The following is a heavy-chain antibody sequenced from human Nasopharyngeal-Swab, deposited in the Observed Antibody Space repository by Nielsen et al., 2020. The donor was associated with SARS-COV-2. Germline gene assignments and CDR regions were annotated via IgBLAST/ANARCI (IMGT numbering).Heavy chain of an antibody. CDR1: GFTFSSYA. J-gene: IGHJ4*02. CDR2: ISGSGGST. CDR3: AKDLGVESPLWFDY. D-gene: IGHD4-23*01. Sequence: GESLKISCTASGFTFSSYAMSWLRQAPGTGLEWVSEISGSGGSTYYAESVKGRFTISRDNSKNTLYLQMSSLRAEDTAIYYCAKDLGVESPLWFDYWGQGTLLTVSS. V-gene: IGHV3-23*01.